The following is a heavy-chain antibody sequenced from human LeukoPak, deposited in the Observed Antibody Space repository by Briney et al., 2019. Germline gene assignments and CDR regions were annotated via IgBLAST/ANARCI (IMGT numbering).Heavy chain of an antibody. CDR1: GFTFSSYW. V-gene: IGHV3-7*01. CDR3: ARANGYCSSTSCWESYYYGMDV. Sequence: PGGSLRLSCAASGFTFSSYWMSWVRQAPGKGLEWVANIKQDGSEKYYVDSVKCRFTISRDNAKNSLYLQMNSLRAEDTAVYYCARANGYCSSTSCWESYYYGMDVWGQGTTVTVSS. J-gene: IGHJ6*02. CDR2: IKQDGSEK. D-gene: IGHD2-2*01.